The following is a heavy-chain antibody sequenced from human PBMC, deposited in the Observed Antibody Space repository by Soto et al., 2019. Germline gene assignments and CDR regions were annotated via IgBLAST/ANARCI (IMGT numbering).Heavy chain of an antibody. V-gene: IGHV3-15*01. Sequence: LRLSCAASGFTFSNAWMSWVRQAPGKGLEWVGRIKSKTDGGTTDYAAPVKGRFTISRDDSKNTLYLQMNSLKTEDTAVYYCTTGRDGYNPYYYYGMDVWGQGTTVTVSS. CDR3: TTGRDGYNPYYYYGMDV. D-gene: IGHD5-12*01. CDR2: IKSKTDGGTT. CDR1: GFTFSNAW. J-gene: IGHJ6*02.